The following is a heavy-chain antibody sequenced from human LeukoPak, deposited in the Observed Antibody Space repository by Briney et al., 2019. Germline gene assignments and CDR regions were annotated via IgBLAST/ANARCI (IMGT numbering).Heavy chain of an antibody. D-gene: IGHD3-10*01. Sequence: PGRSLRLSCAASGFTSSSYGMHWVRQAPGKGLEWVAVIWYDGSNKYYADSVKGRFTISRDNSKNTLYLQMNSLRAEDTAVYYCARDGSGSYYFDYWGQGTLVTVSS. CDR3: ARDGSGSYYFDY. CDR2: IWYDGSNK. V-gene: IGHV3-33*01. J-gene: IGHJ4*02. CDR1: GFTSSSYG.